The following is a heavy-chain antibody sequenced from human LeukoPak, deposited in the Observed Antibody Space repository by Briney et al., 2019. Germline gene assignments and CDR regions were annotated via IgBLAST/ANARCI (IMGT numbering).Heavy chain of an antibody. Sequence: GGSLRLSCAASGFTFSDYAIHWVRQAPGKGLEWVAVISYDGSLKFSADSVKGRFTISRDNSKNSLYLQMNSLRAEDTALYHCARGGSYYYYGMDVWGQGTTVTVSS. D-gene: IGHD3-10*01. CDR1: GFTFSDYA. CDR2: ISYDGSLK. V-gene: IGHV3-30-3*01. J-gene: IGHJ6*02. CDR3: ARGGSYYYYGMDV.